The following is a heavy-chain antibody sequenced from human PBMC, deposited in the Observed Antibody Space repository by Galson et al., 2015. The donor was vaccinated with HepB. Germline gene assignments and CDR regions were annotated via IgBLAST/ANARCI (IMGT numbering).Heavy chain of an antibody. V-gene: IGHV3-21*01. CDR1: GFSFSIYS. Sequence: SLRLSCAASGFSFSIYSLNWVRQAPGKGLEWVSSISPGGDHIYYGDSMKGRFTISRDNSKNSTYLQMNSLRAEDTALYYCARHGGDWYGGYNFDSWGQGTQVTVSS. D-gene: IGHD3-10*01. J-gene: IGHJ4*02. CDR3: ARHGGDWYGGYNFDS. CDR2: ISPGGDHI.